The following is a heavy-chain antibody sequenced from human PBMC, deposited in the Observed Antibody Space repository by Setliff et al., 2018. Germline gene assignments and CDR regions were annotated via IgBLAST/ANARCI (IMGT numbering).Heavy chain of an antibody. CDR3: ATGSLAIAGTGH. Sequence: ASVKVSCKASGYTLTTYLMNWVRQATGQGLEWMGYINTRTGEPMDAQGFTGRFVFSLDPSVSTAYLESSSLKAEDTAHYYCATGSLAIAGTGHWGQGTLVTVSS. CDR1: GYTLTTYL. D-gene: IGHD6-13*01. J-gene: IGHJ4*02. CDR2: INTRTGEP. V-gene: IGHV7-4-1*02.